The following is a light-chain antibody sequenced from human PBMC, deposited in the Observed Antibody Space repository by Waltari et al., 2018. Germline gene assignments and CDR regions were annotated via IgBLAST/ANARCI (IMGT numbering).Light chain of an antibody. CDR2: GAS. CDR3: QHYVRLPVS. Sequence: EIVLTQSPGTLSLSPGERATLSCRASQSVSRSLAWYQQQPGQAPRLLIYGASSRATGVPDRFSDSGSGTDFSLTISRLEPEACAVYYCQHYVRLPVSFGQGTKVEIK. V-gene: IGKV3-20*01. J-gene: IGKJ1*01. CDR1: QSVSRS.